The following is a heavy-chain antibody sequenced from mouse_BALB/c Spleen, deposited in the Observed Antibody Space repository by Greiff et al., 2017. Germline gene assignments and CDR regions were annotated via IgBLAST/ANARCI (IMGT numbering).Heavy chain of an antibody. CDR1: GFTFSSYA. V-gene: IGHV5-6-5*01. J-gene: IGHJ4*01. D-gene: IGHD1-1*01. CDR2: ISSGGST. CDR3: ARQNYGSSYYAMDY. Sequence: EVQLQESGGGLVKPGGSLKLSCAASGFTFSSYAMSWVRQTPEKRLEWVASISSGGSTYYPDSVKGRFTISRDNARNILYLQMSSLRSEDTAMYYCARQNYGSSYYAMDYWGQGTSVTVSS.